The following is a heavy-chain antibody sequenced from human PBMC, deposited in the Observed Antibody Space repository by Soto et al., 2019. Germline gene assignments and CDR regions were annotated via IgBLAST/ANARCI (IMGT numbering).Heavy chain of an antibody. CDR3: ATWVDYGEYEGFDC. CDR1: GYTFTDYK. CDR2: VDPNGGGT. D-gene: IGHD4-17*01. J-gene: IGHJ4*02. Sequence: ASVKVSCKTSGYTFTDYKLHWVRQAPGQGLEWMGWVDPNGGGTNSAQKFQGSVTMTRDTSITTAYLELSRLTPNDTATYFCATWVDYGEYEGFDCWGKGTLVTVSS. V-gene: IGHV1-2*04.